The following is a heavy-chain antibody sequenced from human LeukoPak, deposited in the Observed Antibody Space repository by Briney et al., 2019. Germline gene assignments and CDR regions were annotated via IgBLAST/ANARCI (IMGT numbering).Heavy chain of an antibody. CDR2: INPSGGST. D-gene: IGHD6-13*01. J-gene: IGHJ4*02. Sequence: ASVKDSCKAYGYTFTSYYMHWVRQAPGQGLEWMGIINPSGGSTSYAQKFQGRVTMTRDTSASTVYMELSSLRSEDTAVYYCAREPPGSPRIAAAGPIPFDYWGQGTLVTVSS. CDR1: GYTFTSYY. CDR3: AREPPGSPRIAAAGPIPFDY. V-gene: IGHV1-46*01.